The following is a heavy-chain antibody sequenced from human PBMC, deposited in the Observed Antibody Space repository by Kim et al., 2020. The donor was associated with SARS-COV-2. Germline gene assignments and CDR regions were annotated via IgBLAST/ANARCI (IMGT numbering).Heavy chain of an antibody. V-gene: IGHV4-59*13. CDR3: AGDRGSAGGFDF. J-gene: IGHJ5*01. CDR2: IYYDGDT. CDR1: GDSITGYY. D-gene: IGHD3-10*01. Sequence: SETLSLTCTVSGDSITGYYWSWIRQSPGKGLEWIAYIYYDGDTSYNPSLRSRVTISVDTSKNQIYLDLTSVTAADTAVYYCAGDRGSAGGFDFWGRGTLATVSS.